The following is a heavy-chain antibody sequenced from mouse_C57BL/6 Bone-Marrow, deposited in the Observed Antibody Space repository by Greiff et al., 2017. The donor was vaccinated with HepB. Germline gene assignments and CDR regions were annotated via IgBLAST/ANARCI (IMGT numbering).Heavy chain of an antibody. CDR1: GYTFTSYW. J-gene: IGHJ3*01. D-gene: IGHD2-13*01. V-gene: IGHV1-64*01. Sequence: QVQLQQPGAELVKPGASVKLSCKASGYTFTSYWMHWVKQRPGQGLEWIGMIHPNSGSTNYNEKFKSKATLTVDKSSSTAYMQLSSLTSEDSAVYYCARWIYYDDLWFAYWGQGTLVTVSA. CDR3: ARWIYYDDLWFAY. CDR2: IHPNSGST.